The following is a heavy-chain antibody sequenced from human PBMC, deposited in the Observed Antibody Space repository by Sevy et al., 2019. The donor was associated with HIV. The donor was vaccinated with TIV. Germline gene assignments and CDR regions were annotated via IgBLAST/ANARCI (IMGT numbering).Heavy chain of an antibody. Sequence: ASLKVSCKASGGTFSSYAISWVRQAPGQGLEWMGGIIPIFGTANYAQKFQGRVTITADESTSTAYMELSSLRSEDTAVYYCARKEGRDGCKFHYYGMDVWGQGTTVTVSS. J-gene: IGHJ6*02. CDR2: IIPIFGTA. CDR3: ARKEGRDGCKFHYYGMDV. CDR1: GGTFSSYA. V-gene: IGHV1-69*13. D-gene: IGHD6-19*01.